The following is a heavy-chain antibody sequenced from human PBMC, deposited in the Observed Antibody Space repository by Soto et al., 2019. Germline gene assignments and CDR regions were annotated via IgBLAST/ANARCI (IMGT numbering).Heavy chain of an antibody. D-gene: IGHD6-13*01. Sequence: PGGSLRLSCAASGFTFSSYAMSWVRQAPGKGLEWVSAISGSGGSTYYADSVKGRFTISRDNSKNTLYLQMNSLRAEDTAVYYCAKDIAAAGTGGYFDYWGQGTLVTVSS. V-gene: IGHV3-23*01. J-gene: IGHJ4*02. CDR2: ISGSGGST. CDR3: AKDIAAAGTGGYFDY. CDR1: GFTFSSYA.